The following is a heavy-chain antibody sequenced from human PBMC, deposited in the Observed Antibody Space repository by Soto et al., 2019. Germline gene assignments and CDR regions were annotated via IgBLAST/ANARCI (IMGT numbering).Heavy chain of an antibody. Sequence: SETLSLTCTVSGGSISSGGYYWSWIRQHPGNGLEWIGYIYYSGSTYYNPSLKSRVTISVDTSKNQFSLKLSSVTAADTAVYYCASFLLPQLCGSTSCVDYWGQGTLVTVSS. V-gene: IGHV4-31*03. CDR2: IYYSGST. CDR3: ASFLLPQLCGSTSCVDY. J-gene: IGHJ4*02. CDR1: GGSISSGGYY. D-gene: IGHD2-2*01.